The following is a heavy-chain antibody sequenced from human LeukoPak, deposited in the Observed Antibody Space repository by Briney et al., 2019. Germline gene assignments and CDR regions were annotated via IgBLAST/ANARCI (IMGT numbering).Heavy chain of an antibody. V-gene: IGHV1-18*01. Sequence: GASVKVSCKASGYTFTSYGINWVRQAPGQGLEWMGWISAYNGNTNYAQKLQGRVTMTTDTSTSTAYMELRSLRSDDTAVYCARAVCGSVEVTRCPYYFDYWGQGTLVTVSS. D-gene: IGHD1-1*01. CDR1: GYTFTSYG. CDR2: ISAYNGNT. CDR3: ARAVCGSVEVTRCPYYFDY. J-gene: IGHJ4*02.